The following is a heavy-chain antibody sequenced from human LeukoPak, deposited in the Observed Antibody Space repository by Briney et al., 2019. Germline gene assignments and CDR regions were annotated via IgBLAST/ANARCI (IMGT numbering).Heavy chain of an antibody. J-gene: IGHJ5*02. CDR3: ASGSGSYSHWFDP. Sequence: SETLSLTCTVSGGSISSYYWSWIRQPPGKGPEWIGYIYYSGSTNYNPSLKSRVTISVDTSKNQFSLKLTSVTAADTAVYYCASGSGSYSHWFDPWGQGILVTVSS. CDR2: IYYSGST. D-gene: IGHD3-10*01. CDR1: GGSISSYY. V-gene: IGHV4-59*12.